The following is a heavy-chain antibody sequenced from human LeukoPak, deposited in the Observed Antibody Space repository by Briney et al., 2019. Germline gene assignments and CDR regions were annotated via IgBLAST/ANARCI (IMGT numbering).Heavy chain of an antibody. CDR3: ARGIDYYDSSRGDV. CDR1: GGSFSGYY. CDR2: INHSGST. Sequence: PSETLSPTCAVYGGSFSGYYWSWIRQPPGKGLEWIGEINHSGSTNYNPSLKSRVTISVDTSKNQFSLKLSSVTAADTAVYYCARGIDYYDSSRGDVWGQGTTVTVSS. D-gene: IGHD3-22*01. V-gene: IGHV4-34*01. J-gene: IGHJ6*02.